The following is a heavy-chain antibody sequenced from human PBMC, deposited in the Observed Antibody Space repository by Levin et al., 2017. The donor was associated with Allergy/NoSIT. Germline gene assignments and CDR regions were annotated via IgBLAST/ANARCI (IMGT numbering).Heavy chain of an antibody. CDR2: IRSKAYGGTT. CDR1: GFTFGDYA. Sequence: GESLKISCTASGFTFGDYAMSWVRQAPGKGLEWVGFIRSKAYGGTTEYAASVKGRFTISRDDSKSIAYLQMNSLKTEDTAVYYCTRAADMVVTAIPSYSLDYWGQGTLVTVSS. J-gene: IGHJ4*02. D-gene: IGHD2-21*02. CDR3: TRAADMVVTAIPSYSLDY. V-gene: IGHV3-49*04.